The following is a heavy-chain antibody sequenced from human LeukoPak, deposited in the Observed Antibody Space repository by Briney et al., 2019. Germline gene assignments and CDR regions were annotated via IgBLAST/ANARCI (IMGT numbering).Heavy chain of an antibody. V-gene: IGHV3-7*04. CDR2: INQDGTEK. CDR1: GFTFSTYW. J-gene: IGHJ4*02. CDR3: ARNMGDY. Sequence: GGSLRLSCVASGFTFSTYWMTWVRQAPGKGLEWVANINQDGTEKNYVDAVKGRFTISRDNAKNSLYLQMNSLRAEDTAVYYCARNMGDYWGQGTLVTVSS. D-gene: IGHD2/OR15-2a*01.